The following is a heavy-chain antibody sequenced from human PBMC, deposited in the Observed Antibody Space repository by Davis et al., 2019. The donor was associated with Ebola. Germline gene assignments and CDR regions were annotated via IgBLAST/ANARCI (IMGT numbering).Heavy chain of an antibody. V-gene: IGHV3-21*01. CDR2: ISSSSNYI. D-gene: IGHD4-17*01. J-gene: IGHJ2*01. CDR3: ARHVNGDFWYFDL. CDR1: GFTFSSNS. Sequence: GESLKISCAASGFTFSSNSMNWVRQAPGKGLEWVSFISSSSNYIYYADSVKGRFTVSRDNAKNSLYLQMNSLRAEDTAVYYCARHVNGDFWYFDLWGRGTLVTVSA.